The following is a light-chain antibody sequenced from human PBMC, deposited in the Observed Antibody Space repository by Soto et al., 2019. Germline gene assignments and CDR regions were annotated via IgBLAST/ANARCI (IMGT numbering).Light chain of an antibody. V-gene: IGLV2-14*01. CDR2: DVS. Sequence: QSALTQPASVSGSPGQSITIPCTGTSSDVGGYDYVSWYQQHPGKAPKLMIYDVSDRPSGVSNRFSGSKSGNTASLTISGLQAEDEADYYCSSYTTISTRVFGTGTKLTVL. CDR3: SSYTTISTRV. CDR1: SSDVGGYDY. J-gene: IGLJ1*01.